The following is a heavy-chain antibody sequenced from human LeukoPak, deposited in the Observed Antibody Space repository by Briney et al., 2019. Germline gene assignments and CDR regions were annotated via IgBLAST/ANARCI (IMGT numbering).Heavy chain of an antibody. V-gene: IGHV3-30*18. CDR1: GFTFSNYN. CDR3: AKDRGSYYFDY. J-gene: IGHJ4*02. Sequence: GGSLRLSCAASGFTFSNYNINWVRQAPGKGLEWVAVISYDGSNKYYADSVKGRFTISRDNSKNTLYLQMNSLRAEDTAVYHCAKDRGSYYFDYWGQGTLVTVSS. CDR2: ISYDGSNK. D-gene: IGHD1-26*01.